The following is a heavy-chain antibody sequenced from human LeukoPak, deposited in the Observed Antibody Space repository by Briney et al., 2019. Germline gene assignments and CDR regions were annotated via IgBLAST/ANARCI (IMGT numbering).Heavy chain of an antibody. CDR2: IYPGEPNI. V-gene: IGHV5-51*01. D-gene: IGHD5-12*01. Sequence: GESLKISCKGSGYSFTNYWIGWVRQMPGKGLEWMGFIYPGEPNIRYSPSFQGQVTISADRSITTAYLQWSSLKASDTAMYYCARHVTTVATSWFDPWGQGTLVTVSS. CDR3: ARHVTTVATSWFDP. J-gene: IGHJ5*02. CDR1: GYSFTNYW.